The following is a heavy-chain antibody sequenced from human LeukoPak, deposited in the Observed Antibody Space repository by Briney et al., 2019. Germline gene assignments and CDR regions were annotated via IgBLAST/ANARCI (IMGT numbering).Heavy chain of an antibody. CDR3: TRDRSARYVSYIYC. CDR1: KFTFSLYN. D-gene: IGHD2-2*01. CDR2: ISSSSTTI. J-gene: IGHJ4*02. V-gene: IGHV3-48*02. Sequence: GGSLRLSCEASKFTFSLYNRDQLGQAPGKGLEWVSYISSSSTTIYYADSVKGRFTISRDNAKSSLFLQMNSLRDEDTAVYFCTRDRSARYVSYIYCWGQGTLVTVSS.